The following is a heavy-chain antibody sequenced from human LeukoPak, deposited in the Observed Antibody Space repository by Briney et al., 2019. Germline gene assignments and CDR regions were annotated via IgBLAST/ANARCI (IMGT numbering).Heavy chain of an antibody. CDR2: IYYSGSN. J-gene: IGHJ4*02. CDR1: GGAISSSDYF. CDR3: ARDPYDSSGYYDY. V-gene: IGHV4-30-4*08. D-gene: IGHD3-22*01. Sequence: PSETLSLTCTVSGGAISSSDYFWSSIRQPPGKVLKRIGYIYYSGSNYYNPSLKSRVTISVDTSKNQFSLKLSSVTAADTSAYYCARDPYDSSGYYDYWGQGTLVTVSS.